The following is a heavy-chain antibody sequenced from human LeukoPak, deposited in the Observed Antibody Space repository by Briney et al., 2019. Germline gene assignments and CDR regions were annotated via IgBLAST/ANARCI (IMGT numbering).Heavy chain of an antibody. CDR2: IYYSGST. J-gene: IGHJ3*02. V-gene: IGHV4-59*08. Sequence: SETLSLTCTVSGGSISSYYWSWIRQPPGKGLEWIGYIYYSGSTNYNPSLKSRVTMSVDTSKNQISLKLSSVTAADTAVYYCARQRDDAFDIWGQGTMVTVSS. CDR3: ARQRDDAFDI. CDR1: GGSISSYY.